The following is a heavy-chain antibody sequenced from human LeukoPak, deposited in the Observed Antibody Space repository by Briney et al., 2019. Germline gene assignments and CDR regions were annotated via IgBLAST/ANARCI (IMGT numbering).Heavy chain of an antibody. V-gene: IGHV1-2*02. D-gene: IGHD3-16*02. CDR2: INPNSGGT. CDR3: ARDPEPLRLGELSHIDY. Sequence: ASVKVSCKASGYTFTGYYMHWVRQAPGQGLEWMGWINPNSGGTNYAQKFQGRVTMTRDTSISTAYMELSRLRSDDTAVYYCARDPEPLRLGELSHIDYWGQGTLVTVSS. CDR1: GYTFTGYY. J-gene: IGHJ4*02.